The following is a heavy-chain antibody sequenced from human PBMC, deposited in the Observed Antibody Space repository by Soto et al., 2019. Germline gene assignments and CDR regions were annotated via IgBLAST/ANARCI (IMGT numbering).Heavy chain of an antibody. V-gene: IGHV3-9*01. J-gene: IGHJ4*02. D-gene: IGHD6-25*01. CDR3: AKERSDHRITAAAIDY. CDR1: GLRIDDYA. CDR2: IFWNSGNT. Sequence: SLRLSCEVSGLRIDDYAMHWVRQVPGKGLEWVSGIFWNSGNTGYADSVKSRFTISRDNSKNTLYLQINSLRADDTAVYYCAKERSDHRITAAAIDYWGQGARVTVSS.